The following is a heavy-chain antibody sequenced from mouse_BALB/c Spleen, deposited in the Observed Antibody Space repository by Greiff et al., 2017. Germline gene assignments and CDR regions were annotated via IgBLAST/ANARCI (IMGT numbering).Heavy chain of an antibody. Sequence: QVQLKESGPGLVQPSQSLSITCTVSGFSLTSYGVHWVHQSPGKGLEWLGVIWSGGSTDYNAAFISRLSISKDNSKSQVFFKMNSLQANDTAIYYCARNWGNYYAMDYWGQGTSVTVSS. CDR2: IWSGGST. CDR1: GFSLTSYG. CDR3: ARNWGNYYAMDY. J-gene: IGHJ4*01. V-gene: IGHV2-2*02. D-gene: IGHD2-1*01.